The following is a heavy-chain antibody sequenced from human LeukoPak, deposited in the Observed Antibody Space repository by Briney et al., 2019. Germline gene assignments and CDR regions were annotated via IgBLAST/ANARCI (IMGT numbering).Heavy chain of an antibody. CDR3: AKAYGSGSYYPYYYYYYMDV. V-gene: IGHV3-7*01. CDR1: GFTFSDYW. J-gene: IGHJ6*03. CDR2: IGQDGILK. D-gene: IGHD3-10*01. Sequence: GESLRLSCAASGFTFSDYWMSWVRQAPGKGLEWVANIGQDGILKFFVDSVEGRFTISRDNAKNSLYLQMDSLRAEDTAVYYCAKAYGSGSYYPYYYYYYMDVWGKGTTVTVSS.